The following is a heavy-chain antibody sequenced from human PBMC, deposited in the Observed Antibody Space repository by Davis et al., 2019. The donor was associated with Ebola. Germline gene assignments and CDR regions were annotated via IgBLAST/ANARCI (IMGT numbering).Heavy chain of an antibody. CDR2: IIPILGIA. V-gene: IGHV1-69*04. CDR3: ARDKGDTAMVTLSVYFDY. CDR1: GGTFSSYT. D-gene: IGHD5-18*01. J-gene: IGHJ4*02. Sequence: AASVTVSCKASGGTFSSYTISWVGQAPGQGLEWMGRIIPILGIANYAQKFQGRVTITADKSTSTAYMELSSLRSEDTAVYYCARDKGDTAMVTLSVYFDYWGQGTLVTVSS.